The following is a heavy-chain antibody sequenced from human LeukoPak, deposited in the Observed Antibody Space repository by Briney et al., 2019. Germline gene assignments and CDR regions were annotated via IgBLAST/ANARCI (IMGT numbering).Heavy chain of an antibody. CDR2: IYHSGRT. CDR1: GYSVSSGYY. CDR3: ARATPQYCSGGSCYSNYYYYYMDV. J-gene: IGHJ6*03. D-gene: IGHD2-15*01. Sequence: SETLSLTCTVSGYSVSSGYYWGWIRQPPGKGLEWIGSIYHSGRTFYNPSLKSRVTISVDTSKNQFSLKLSSVTAADTAVYYCARATPQYCSGGSCYSNYYYYYMDVWGKGTTVTVSS. V-gene: IGHV4-38-2*02.